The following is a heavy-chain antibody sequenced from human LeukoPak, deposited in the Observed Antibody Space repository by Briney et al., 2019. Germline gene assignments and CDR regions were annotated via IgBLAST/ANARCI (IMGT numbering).Heavy chain of an antibody. CDR2: IWYDGSKT. J-gene: IGHJ4*02. D-gene: IGHD3-22*01. Sequence: GRSLRLSCAASGFTFSNYGMHWVRQAPGKGLEWVAYIWYDGSKTYYADSVKGRFTISRDDPENTLYLQVNSLRAEDTAVYYCARQAYSSGRYFPFDYWGQGTLVTVSS. V-gene: IGHV3-33*01. CDR3: ARQAYSSGRYFPFDY. CDR1: GFTFSNYG.